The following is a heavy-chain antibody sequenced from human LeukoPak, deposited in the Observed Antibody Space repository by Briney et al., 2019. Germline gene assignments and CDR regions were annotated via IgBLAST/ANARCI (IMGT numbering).Heavy chain of an antibody. CDR3: ARGCGFGKTSESHFWYNWFDP. D-gene: IGHD3-10*01. Sequence: ASVKVSCKASGYTFTHYGITWVRQAPGQGLEWMGWISVYNGNTDYAQKFQGRVTLTTDISTSTAHMELRNLRSDDTAVYYCARGCGFGKTSESHFWYNWFDPWGQGALVTVSS. CDR2: ISVYNGNT. CDR1: GYTFTHYG. J-gene: IGHJ5*02. V-gene: IGHV1-18*01.